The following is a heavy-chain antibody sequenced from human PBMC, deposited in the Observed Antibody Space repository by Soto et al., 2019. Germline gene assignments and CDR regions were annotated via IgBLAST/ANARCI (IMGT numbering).Heavy chain of an antibody. D-gene: IGHD2-2*02. CDR1: GGSISSSSYY. V-gene: IGHV4-39*01. J-gene: IGHJ4*02. Sequence: SETLSLTCTVSGGSISSSSYYWGWIRQPPWKRLEWIGSIYYSGSTYYNPSLKSRVTISVDTSKHQFSLKLSSVTAADTAAYYCTARIPSTGTSKYCFDYWGRGXLVTVSS. CDR2: IYYSGST. CDR3: TARIPSTGTSKYCFDY.